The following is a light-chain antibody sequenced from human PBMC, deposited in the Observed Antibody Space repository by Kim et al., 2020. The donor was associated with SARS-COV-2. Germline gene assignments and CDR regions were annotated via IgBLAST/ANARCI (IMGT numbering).Light chain of an antibody. CDR3: QQRGNWPPALT. Sequence: PWVGVTRSCTARLKVSVSLACYQQTPGQAPRLLIYDAAISSAGIPDRFSGSWSWTDFTLNIGSLAPVNFAVYYCQQRGNWPPALTFGGGTKVDIK. CDR1: LKVSVS. V-gene: IGKV3-11*01. J-gene: IGKJ4*01. CDR2: DAA.